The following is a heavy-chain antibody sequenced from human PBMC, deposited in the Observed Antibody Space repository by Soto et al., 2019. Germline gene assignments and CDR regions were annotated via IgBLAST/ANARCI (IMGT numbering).Heavy chain of an antibody. CDR2: IYYSGST. CDR1: GDSMSSSEYY. D-gene: IGHD6-19*01. V-gene: IGHV4-39*01. Sequence: TLSLTCAVSGDSMSSSEYYWGWIRQPPGKGLEWIGSIYYSGSTYYNPSLQSRVAISVDTSKNQFSLKLKSVTAADTAIYYCARRTVNIRTFYSGLKTHCFDYWGQGAPVTVSS. CDR3: ARRTVNIRTFYSGLKTHCFDY. J-gene: IGHJ4*02.